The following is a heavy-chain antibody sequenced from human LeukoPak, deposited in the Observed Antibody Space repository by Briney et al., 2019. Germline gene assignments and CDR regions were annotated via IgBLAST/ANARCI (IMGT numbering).Heavy chain of an antibody. D-gene: IGHD1-1*01. J-gene: IGHJ6*03. Sequence: PSETLSLTCAVYGGSFSGYYWSWIRQPPGKGLDWIGEINHSGSTNYNPSLKSRVTISVDTSKNQFSLKLSSVTAADTAVYYCASILRYSGHYYYMDVWGKGTTVTVSS. V-gene: IGHV4-34*01. CDR1: GGSFSGYY. CDR3: ASILRYSGHYYYMDV. CDR2: INHSGST.